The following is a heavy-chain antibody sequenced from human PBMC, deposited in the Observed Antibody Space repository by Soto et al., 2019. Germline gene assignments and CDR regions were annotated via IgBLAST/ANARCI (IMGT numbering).Heavy chain of an antibody. CDR3: ARDRLDDSSGYYYEDWFDP. V-gene: IGHV1-18*04. D-gene: IGHD3-22*01. J-gene: IGHJ5*02. Sequence: ASVTVSCKASGYTFTSYGISWVRQAPGQRLEWMGWSSTNNGNTNYAQKLQGRVTMTTDTSTSTAYMELRSLRSDDTAVYYCARDRLDDSSGYYYEDWFDPWGQGTLVTVSS. CDR2: SSTNNGNT. CDR1: GYTFTSYG.